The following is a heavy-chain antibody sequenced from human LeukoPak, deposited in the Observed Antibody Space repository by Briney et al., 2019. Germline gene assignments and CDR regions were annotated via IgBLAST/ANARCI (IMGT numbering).Heavy chain of an antibody. CDR1: GSRFTTYW. CDR3: VRSRGYSYGYSYYFDY. D-gene: IGHD5-18*01. J-gene: IGHJ4*02. Sequence: GESLKISFKGSGSRFTTYWIGWVRQMPGKGLEWMGIIYPGDSEIRYSPSFQGQVTIAADKSTSTAYLQWSSLKASDTAMYYCVRSRGYSYGYSYYFDYWGQGTLVTVSS. V-gene: IGHV5-51*01. CDR2: IYPGDSEI.